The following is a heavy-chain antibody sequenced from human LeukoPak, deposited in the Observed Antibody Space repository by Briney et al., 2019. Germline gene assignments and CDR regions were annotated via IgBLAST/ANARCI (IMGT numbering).Heavy chain of an antibody. D-gene: IGHD1-1*01. Sequence: GRSLRLSCAASGFTFSSYGMHWVRQAPGKGLEWVAVISYDGSNKYYADSVKGRFTISRDNSKNTLYLQMNSLRAEDTAVYYCAKGRLQPAHYYYYGMDVWGKGTTVTVSS. J-gene: IGHJ6*04. CDR3: AKGRLQPAHYYYYGMDV. CDR1: GFTFSSYG. CDR2: ISYDGSNK. V-gene: IGHV3-30*18.